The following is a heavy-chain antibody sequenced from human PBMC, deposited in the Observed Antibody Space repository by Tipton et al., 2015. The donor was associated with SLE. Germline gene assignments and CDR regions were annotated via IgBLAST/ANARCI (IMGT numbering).Heavy chain of an antibody. Sequence: TLSLTCSVSGGSISSGGYYWSWIRQHPGKGLEWVGYIYYTGTTYYNPSLKSRATISVDTSKNQFSLSLNSVTAADTAVYYCARASSIAARYFYYYMDVWGKGTAVTVSS. V-gene: IGHV4-31*03. J-gene: IGHJ6*03. CDR2: IYYTGTT. CDR3: ARASSIAARYFYYYMDV. CDR1: GGSISSGGYY. D-gene: IGHD6-6*01.